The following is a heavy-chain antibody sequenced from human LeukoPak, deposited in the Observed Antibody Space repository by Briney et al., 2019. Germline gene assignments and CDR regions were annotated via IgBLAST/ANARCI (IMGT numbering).Heavy chain of an antibody. CDR3: AKEGIVGSFDY. Sequence: GGSLRLSCAASGFTFKSYAMTWVRQAPGKGLEWVSAISGSGGSTYYADSVKGRFTISRDNSKNTLYLQMNSLRAEDTAIYYCAKEGIVGSFDYWGQATLVTVSS. CDR1: GFTFKSYA. J-gene: IGHJ4*02. CDR2: ISGSGGST. D-gene: IGHD1-26*01. V-gene: IGHV3-23*01.